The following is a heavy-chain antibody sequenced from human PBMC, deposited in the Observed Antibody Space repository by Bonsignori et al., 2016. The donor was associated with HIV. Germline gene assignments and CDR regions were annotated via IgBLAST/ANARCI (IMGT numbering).Heavy chain of an antibody. CDR3: AILWFGDDAFDI. J-gene: IGHJ3*02. Sequence: WIRQPPGKGLEWIGEINHSGSTNYNPSLKSRVTISVDTSKNQFSLKLSSVTAADTAVYYCAILWFGDDAFDIWGQGTMVTVSS. CDR2: INHSGST. D-gene: IGHD3-10*01. V-gene: IGHV4-34*01.